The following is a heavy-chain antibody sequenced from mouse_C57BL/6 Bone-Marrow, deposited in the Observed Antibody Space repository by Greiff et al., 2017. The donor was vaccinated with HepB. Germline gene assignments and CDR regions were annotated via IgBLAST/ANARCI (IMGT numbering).Heavy chain of an antibody. CDR1: GYTFTSYG. CDR3: ARSGVTTVVCDY. J-gene: IGHJ2*01. V-gene: IGHV1-81*01. D-gene: IGHD1-1*01. CDR2: IYPRSGNT. Sequence: QVQLKQSGAELARPGASVKLSCKASGYTFTSYGISWVKQRTGQGLEWIGEIYPRSGNTYYNEKFKGKATLTADKSSSTAYMELRSLTSEDSAVYFCARSGVTTVVCDYWGQGTTLTVSS.